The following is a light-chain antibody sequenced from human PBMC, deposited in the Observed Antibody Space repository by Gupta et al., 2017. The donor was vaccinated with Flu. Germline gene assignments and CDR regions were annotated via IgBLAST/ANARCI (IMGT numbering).Light chain of an antibody. CDR2: RVS. Sequence: DVVMTQSPLSLPVTLGQPASISCRSSQSLVHSNGNTYLTWFQQRPGQSPRRLIYRVSNRDSGVPDRFSGSGSGTDFTLKISSVEAEDVGVYYCLQGTHWPTFGQGTKVEIK. CDR1: QSLVHSNGNTY. CDR3: LQGTHWPT. V-gene: IGKV2-30*02. J-gene: IGKJ1*01.